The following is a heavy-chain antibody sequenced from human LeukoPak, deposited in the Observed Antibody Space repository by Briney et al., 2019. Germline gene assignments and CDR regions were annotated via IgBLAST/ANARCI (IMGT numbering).Heavy chain of an antibody. V-gene: IGHV4-30-4*08. Sequence: PSETLSLTCTVSGGSISSGDYYWSWIRQPPGKGLEWIGYIYYSGSTYYNPSLKSRVTISVDTSKNQLSLRLSSVTAADTAVYYCARESDLSNYDRTDYWGQGTLVTVSS. CDR2: IYYSGST. CDR3: ARESDLSNYDRTDY. CDR1: GGSISSGDYY. J-gene: IGHJ4*02. D-gene: IGHD4/OR15-4a*01.